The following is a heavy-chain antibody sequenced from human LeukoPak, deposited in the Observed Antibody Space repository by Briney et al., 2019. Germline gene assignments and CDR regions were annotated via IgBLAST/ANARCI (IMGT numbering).Heavy chain of an antibody. CDR1: GGSISSYY. Sequence: SETLSLTCTVSGGSISSYYWSWIRQPPGKGLEWIGYIYYSGSTKYNPSLKSRVTISVDTSKNQFSLKLTSVTAADTAVYYCAKGVTTFDYWGQGTLVTVSS. V-gene: IGHV4-59*08. J-gene: IGHJ4*02. CDR3: AKGVTTFDY. D-gene: IGHD4-17*01. CDR2: IYYSGST.